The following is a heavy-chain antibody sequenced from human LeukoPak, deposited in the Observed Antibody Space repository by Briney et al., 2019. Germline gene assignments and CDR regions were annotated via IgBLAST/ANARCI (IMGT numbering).Heavy chain of an antibody. D-gene: IGHD3-9*01. CDR3: ARAQRDILTGYTQDLRLYYFDY. CDR1: GGSITSGGYY. V-gene: IGHV4-31*01. Sequence: KPSETLSLTCTVSGGSITSGGYYWSWIRQHPGQGLEWIVYIYYSGTTYYSPSLKTLVTISVDTSKNQFSLNLSSVTAADTAVYYCARAQRDILTGYTQDLRLYYFDYWGQGTLVTVSS. J-gene: IGHJ4*02. CDR2: IYYSGTT.